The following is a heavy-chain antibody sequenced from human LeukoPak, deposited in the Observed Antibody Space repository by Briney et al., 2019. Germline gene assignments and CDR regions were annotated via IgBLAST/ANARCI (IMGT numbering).Heavy chain of an antibody. CDR3: ARVTDPRYNWFDP. D-gene: IGHD2-21*02. CDR2: IHASGST. V-gene: IGHV4-4*07. CDR1: GGSISSYY. J-gene: IGHJ5*02. Sequence: SETLSLTCTVSGGSISSYYWTWIRQPAGKGPEWIGRIHASGSTNYNPSLKSRVNMSVDTSKNQFSLRLNSVTAADTAMYYCARVTDPRYNWFDPWGRGTLVTVSS.